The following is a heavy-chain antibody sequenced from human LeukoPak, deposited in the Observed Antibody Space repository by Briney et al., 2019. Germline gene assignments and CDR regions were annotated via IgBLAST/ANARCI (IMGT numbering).Heavy chain of an antibody. CDR1: GFTLSDYW. V-gene: IGHV3-7*01. D-gene: IGHD5-18*01. J-gene: IGHJ4*02. CDR2: IKQDGSDK. Sequence: GGSLRLSCVASGFTLSDYWMSWVRQTPGKGREWVATIKQDGSDKYYVDSVKGRFTISRDNAKNSLCLQMNSLRAEDTAVFYCATIRGSIQLWPNWGQGTLVTVSS. CDR3: ATIRGSIQLWPN.